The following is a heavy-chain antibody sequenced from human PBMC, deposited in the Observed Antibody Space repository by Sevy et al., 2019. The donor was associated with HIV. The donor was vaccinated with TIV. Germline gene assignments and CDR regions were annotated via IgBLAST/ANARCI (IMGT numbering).Heavy chain of an antibody. CDR1: GFTFSSYS. V-gene: IGHV3-48*01. CDR3: ARDGQLTGNRGFDY. CDR2: ISSSSITI. Sequence: GGSLRLSCAASGFTFSSYSMNWVRQAPGKGLEWVSYISSSSITIYYADSVKGRFTISRDNDKNSLYLQMNSLGAEDTAVYYCARDGQLTGNRGFDYWGQGTLVTVSS. D-gene: IGHD7-27*01. J-gene: IGHJ4*02.